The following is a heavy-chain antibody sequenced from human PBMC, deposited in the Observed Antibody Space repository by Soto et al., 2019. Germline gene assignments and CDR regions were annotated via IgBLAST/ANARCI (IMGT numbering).Heavy chain of an antibody. V-gene: IGHV3-21*01. CDR1: GFTFSNYE. Sequence: KPGGSLRLSCATSGFTFSNYEMNWVRQAPGKGLEWVSAISSGCTYIYYADSVTGRFTISRDDARNSLYLQMTSLRAEDTAIYYCVRDSSQKVVWGHGTTVTGSS. J-gene: IGHJ6*02. CDR3: VRDSSQKVV. CDR2: ISSGCTYI.